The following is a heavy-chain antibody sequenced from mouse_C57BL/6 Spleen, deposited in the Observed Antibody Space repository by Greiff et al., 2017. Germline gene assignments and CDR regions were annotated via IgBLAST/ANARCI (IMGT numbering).Heavy chain of an antibody. V-gene: IGHV14-4*01. Sequence: VQLKESGAELVRPGASVKLSCTASGFNIKDDYMHWVKQRPEQGLEWIGWIDPENGDTEYASKFQGKATITADTSSNTAYLQLSSLTSEDTAVYYCTQGGLRRYFDYWGQGTTLTVSS. CDR1: GFNIKDDY. J-gene: IGHJ2*01. CDR2: IDPENGDT. D-gene: IGHD2-4*01. CDR3: TQGGLRRYFDY.